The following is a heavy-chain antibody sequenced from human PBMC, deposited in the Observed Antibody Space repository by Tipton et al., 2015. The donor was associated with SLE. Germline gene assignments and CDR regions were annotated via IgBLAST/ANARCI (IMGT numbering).Heavy chain of an antibody. J-gene: IGHJ6*02. CDR3: GKDINAGAMDV. CDR1: GFTFSDYY. CDR2: ISQTGTVT. V-gene: IGHV3-11*05. D-gene: IGHD1-14*01. Sequence: SLRLSCAASGFTFSDYYMTWIRQAPGKGLECVSYISQTGTVTNYGDPVKGRFTISRDIARNILDLQMSSLRLDDTALYYCGKDINAGAMDVWGQGTTVVVSS.